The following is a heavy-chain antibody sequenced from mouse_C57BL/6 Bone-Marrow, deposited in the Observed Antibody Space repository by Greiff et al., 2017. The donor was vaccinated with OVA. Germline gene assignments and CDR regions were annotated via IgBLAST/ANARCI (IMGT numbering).Heavy chain of an antibody. J-gene: IGHJ1*03. CDR1: GYTFTSYW. Sequence: VQLQQSGAELAKPGASVKLSCKASGYTFTSYWMHWVKQRPGQGLEWIGYINPSSGYTKYNQKFKDQATLTADKSSSTAYMQLSSVTYEYSAVDYCARGFYYSNYGYFDVWGTGTTVTVPS. CDR3: ARGFYYSNYGYFDV. V-gene: IGHV1-7*01. CDR2: INPSSGYT. D-gene: IGHD2-5*01.